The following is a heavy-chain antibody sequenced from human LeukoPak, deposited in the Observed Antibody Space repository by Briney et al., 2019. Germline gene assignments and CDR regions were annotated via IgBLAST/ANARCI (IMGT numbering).Heavy chain of an antibody. D-gene: IGHD5-18*01. V-gene: IGHV3-30-3*01. CDR3: VRDSNSLFDY. J-gene: IGHJ4*02. CDR1: GFPFSPYV. CDR2: ILYGGSNQ. Sequence: GRSLRLSCAASGFPFSPYVMHWVRQAPGKGLDYVAFILYGGSNQYYADSVKGRFTISRDNSKNTLYLQMNSLRAEDTAVYYCVRDSNSLFDYWGQGTLVTVSS.